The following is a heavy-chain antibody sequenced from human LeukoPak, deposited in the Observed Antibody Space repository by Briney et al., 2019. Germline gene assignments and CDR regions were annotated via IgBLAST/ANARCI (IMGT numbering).Heavy chain of an antibody. D-gene: IGHD6-6*01. Sequence: SETLSLTCAVYGGSFSGYYWSWIRQPPGKGLEWIGEINHSGSTNYNPSLKSRVTISVDTSKNQFSLKLSSVTAADTAVYYCAKVRIAARAGGQDYWGQGTLVTVSS. CDR2: INHSGST. J-gene: IGHJ4*02. V-gene: IGHV4-34*01. CDR1: GGSFSGYY. CDR3: AKVRIAARAGGQDY.